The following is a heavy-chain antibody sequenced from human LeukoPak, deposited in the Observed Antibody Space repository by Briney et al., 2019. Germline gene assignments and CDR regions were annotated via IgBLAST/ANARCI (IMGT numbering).Heavy chain of an antibody. CDR2: IYPGDSDT. D-gene: IGHD5-12*01. CDR1: GYSFTSYR. Sequence: GESLKISCKGSGYSFTSYRIGWVRQMPGKGLEWMGIIYPGDSDTRYSPSFQGQVTISADKSISTAYLQWSSLKASDTAMYYCARPAPQSTGYDRDAFDIWGQGTMVTVSS. J-gene: IGHJ3*02. CDR3: ARPAPQSTGYDRDAFDI. V-gene: IGHV5-51*01.